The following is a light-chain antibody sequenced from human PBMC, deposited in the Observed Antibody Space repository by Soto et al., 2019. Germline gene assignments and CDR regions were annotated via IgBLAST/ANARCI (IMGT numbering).Light chain of an antibody. CDR1: QSVSSN. CDR3: QKYNSYPIT. V-gene: IGKV3-15*01. Sequence: EIVMTQSPVTLSVSPGERAKLSFRASQSVSSNLAWYQQKPGQAPSLLIYGAFTRATGIPARFSGTGSGTEFTLTISSLQSEDFALYYCQKYNSYPITCGQGTRLEIK. CDR2: GAF. J-gene: IGKJ5*01.